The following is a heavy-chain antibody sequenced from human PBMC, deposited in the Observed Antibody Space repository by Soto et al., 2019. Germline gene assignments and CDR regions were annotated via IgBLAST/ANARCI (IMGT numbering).Heavy chain of an antibody. D-gene: IGHD5-12*01. CDR1: GGTFSSYA. V-gene: IGHV1-69*13. CDR3: ARDRRFGMATINFLDY. J-gene: IGHJ4*02. CDR2: IIPIFGTA. Sequence: SVKVSCKASGGTFSSYAISWVRQAPGQGLEWMGGIIPIFGTANYAQKFQGRVTITADESTSTAYMELSSLRSEDTAVYYCARDRRFGMATINFLDYWGQGTLVTVSS.